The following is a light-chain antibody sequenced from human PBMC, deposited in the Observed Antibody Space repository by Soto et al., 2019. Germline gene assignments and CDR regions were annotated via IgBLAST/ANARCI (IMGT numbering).Light chain of an antibody. Sequence: EIVLTQSPGTLSLSPGERATLSCRASQSVTSSYLAWYQQRPGQAPRLLIYGASSRATGIPDRCSGSGSGTDFTLTIRGLEPEDFAVYYCQQYGRSPRTFGPGTKVDVK. J-gene: IGKJ3*01. V-gene: IGKV3-20*01. CDR1: QSVTSSY. CDR3: QQYGRSPRT. CDR2: GAS.